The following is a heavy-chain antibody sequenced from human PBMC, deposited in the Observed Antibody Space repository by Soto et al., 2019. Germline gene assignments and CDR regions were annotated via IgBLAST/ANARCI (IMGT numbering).Heavy chain of an antibody. CDR2: ISTFNGNT. Sequence: QVQLVQSGAEVKKPGASVKVSCKASGYTSTSYGINWVRQAPGQGLEWMGRISTFNGNTKFAPKFQGRVTMTTDTDTTTVYMELRSLRSNDTAVYYCARERGLTVSTLLGYWGQGTLVTVSS. J-gene: IGHJ4*02. CDR3: ARERGLTVSTLLGY. D-gene: IGHD2-21*01. CDR1: GYTSTSYG. V-gene: IGHV1-18*01.